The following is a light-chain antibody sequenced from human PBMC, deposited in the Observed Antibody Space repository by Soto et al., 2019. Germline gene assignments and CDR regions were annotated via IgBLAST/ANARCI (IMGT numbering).Light chain of an antibody. J-gene: IGLJ2*01. V-gene: IGLV1-47*01. CDR2: RSN. CDR3: AAWDDSLSAMV. CDR1: SSNIGRNF. Sequence: QSVLTQPPSASGTPGQRVTISCSGSSSNIGRNFVFWYQQLPGTAPKLLIYRSNQRPSGVPDRFSGSKSGTSASLAINGLRSEDEADYYCAAWDDSLSAMVFGGGTKLTVL.